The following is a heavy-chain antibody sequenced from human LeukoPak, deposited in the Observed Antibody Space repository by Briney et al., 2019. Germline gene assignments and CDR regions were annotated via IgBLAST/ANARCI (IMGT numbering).Heavy chain of an antibody. D-gene: IGHD3-10*01. V-gene: IGHV3-48*04. Sequence: GGSLRLSCAASGFTFSSYSMNWVRQAPGKGLEWISFVSISSGTIYYADSVNGRFRISRDNAKSSLDLEMNSLRAEDTAVYYCARDLAVRGVTRGSFDYWGQGTLVTVSS. CDR3: ARDLAVRGVTRGSFDY. CDR1: GFTFSSYS. J-gene: IGHJ4*02. CDR2: VSISSGTI.